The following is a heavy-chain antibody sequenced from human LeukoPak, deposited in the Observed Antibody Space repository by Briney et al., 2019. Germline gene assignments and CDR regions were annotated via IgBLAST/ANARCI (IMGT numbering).Heavy chain of an antibody. CDR3: ARDYPTYYYDSSGYPPSYYYYYMDV. D-gene: IGHD3-22*01. Sequence: SETLSLTCTVSGGSISSGSYYWSWIRQPAGKGLERIGRIYTSGSTNYDPSLKSRVTISVDTSKNQFSLKLSSVTAADTAVYYCARDYPTYYYDSSGYPPSYYYYYMDVWGKGTTVTVSS. V-gene: IGHV4-61*02. CDR1: GGSISSGSYY. J-gene: IGHJ6*03. CDR2: IYTSGST.